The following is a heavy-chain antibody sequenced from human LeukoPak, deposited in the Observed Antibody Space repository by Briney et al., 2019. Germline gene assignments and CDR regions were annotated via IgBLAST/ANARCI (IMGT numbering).Heavy chain of an antibody. CDR2: ISSSSSYI. D-gene: IGHD4-17*01. CDR3: ARDLYGDYAGDY. CDR1: GFTFTSYS. V-gene: IGHV3-21*01. Sequence: GGSLRLSCAASGFTFTSYSMNWVRQAPGEGLEWVSSISSSSSYIYYADSVKGRFTISRDNAKNPLYLQMNSLRAEDTAVYYCARDLYGDYAGDYWGQGTLVTVSS. J-gene: IGHJ4*02.